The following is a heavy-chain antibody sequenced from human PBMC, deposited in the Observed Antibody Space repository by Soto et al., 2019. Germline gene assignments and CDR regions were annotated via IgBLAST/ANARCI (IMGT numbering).Heavy chain of an antibody. V-gene: IGHV2-5*02. D-gene: IGHD7-27*01. J-gene: IGHJ4*02. Sequence: QITLKESGPTLVKPTQTLTLTCTFSGFSLSTSGVGVGWIRQPPGKALEWLAFLYWDDDKRYSPSLKSRLTIPKDTSKNHVLLTMTNMDPVDTATYYCARTSVNWGSRGLVDYWGQGTLVTVAS. CDR2: LYWDDDK. CDR1: GFSLSTSGVG. CDR3: ARTSVNWGSRGLVDY.